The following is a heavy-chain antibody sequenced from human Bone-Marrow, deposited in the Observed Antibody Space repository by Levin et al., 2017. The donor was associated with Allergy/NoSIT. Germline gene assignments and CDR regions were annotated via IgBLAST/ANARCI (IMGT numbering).Heavy chain of an antibody. CDR2: IIPIFGTA. CDR3: ASWVVAATDTYYYYGMDG. J-gene: IGHJ6*02. Sequence: KISCKASGGTFSSYAISWVRQAPGQGLEWMGGIIPIFGTANYAQKFQGRVTITADKSTSTAYMELSSLRSEDTAVYYCASWVVAATDTYYYYGMDGWGQGTTVTVSS. V-gene: IGHV1-69*06. CDR1: GGTFSSYA. D-gene: IGHD2-15*01.